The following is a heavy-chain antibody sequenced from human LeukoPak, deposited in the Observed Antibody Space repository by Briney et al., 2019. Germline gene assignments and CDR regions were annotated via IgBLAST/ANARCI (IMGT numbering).Heavy chain of an antibody. D-gene: IGHD4-17*01. J-gene: IGHJ4*02. CDR1: GFTFSSYA. CDR3: ARGADYGDYSPSFDY. Sequence: GGSLRLSCAASGFTFSSYAMHWVRQAPGKGLEWVAVISYDGSNKFYADSVKGRFTISRDNSKNTLYLQMNSLRAEDTAVYYCARGADYGDYSPSFDYWGQGTLVTVSS. V-gene: IGHV3-30*04. CDR2: ISYDGSNK.